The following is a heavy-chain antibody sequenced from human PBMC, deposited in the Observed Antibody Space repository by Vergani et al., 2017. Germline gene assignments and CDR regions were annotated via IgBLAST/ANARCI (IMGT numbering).Heavy chain of an antibody. D-gene: IGHD2-2*02. CDR1: GFTFSSAW. CDR2: IRPKTDGETT. CDR3: AKVGYCSSTSCYTDDAFDI. Sequence: VQPVESGGGLVKPGGSLRLSCTTSGFTFSSAWMSWVRQAPGKGLEWVARIRPKTDGETTDYAAPVKGRFTISRDDSKNTLYLQMNSLKTEDTAVYYCAKVGYCSSTSCYTDDAFDIWGQGTMVTVSS. J-gene: IGHJ3*02. V-gene: IGHV3-15*01.